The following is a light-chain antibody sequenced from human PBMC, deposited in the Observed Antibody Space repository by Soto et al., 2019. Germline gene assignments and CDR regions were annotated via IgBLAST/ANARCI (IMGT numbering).Light chain of an antibody. CDR3: QQRKSYPIT. V-gene: IGKV1-9*01. CDR1: QDINTY. Sequence: DIQLTQSPSFQSASVGDRVSITCQASQDINTYLAWYQQKPGKAPKLLIFAASTLQNGVPSRFCGSGSGTEFTVTFTSLQPEDFATYYCQQRKSYPITFGQGTRLEIK. CDR2: AAS. J-gene: IGKJ5*01.